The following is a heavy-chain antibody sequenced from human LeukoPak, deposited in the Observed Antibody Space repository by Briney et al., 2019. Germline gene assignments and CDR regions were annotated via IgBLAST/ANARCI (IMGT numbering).Heavy chain of an antibody. CDR3: ARDPYSSGFKWFDP. CDR2: ISAYNGNT. Sequence: ASVKVSCKASGYTFTSYGISWVRQAPGQGLEWMGWISAYNGNTNYAQKFQGRVTMTTDTSTSTAYMELRSLRSDDTAVYYCARDPYSSGFKWFDPWGQGTLVTVSS. CDR1: GYTFTSYG. V-gene: IGHV1-18*01. J-gene: IGHJ5*02. D-gene: IGHD6-19*01.